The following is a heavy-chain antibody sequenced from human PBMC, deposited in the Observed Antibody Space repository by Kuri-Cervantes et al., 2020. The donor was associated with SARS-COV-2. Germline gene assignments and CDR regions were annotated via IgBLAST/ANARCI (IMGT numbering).Heavy chain of an antibody. J-gene: IGHJ3*02. V-gene: IGHV4-4*02. D-gene: IGHD2-2*02. Sequence: GSLRLTCVVSGGAITTYSWWTWVLQPPGKGLQWIGEIFHDGSTKFNPSLSLKGRVTMSLDKYKNQFSLNLTSVTAADTAVYYCARESTYTFDIWGQGTLVTVSS. CDR3: ARESTYTFDI. CDR1: GGAITTYSW. CDR2: IFHDGST.